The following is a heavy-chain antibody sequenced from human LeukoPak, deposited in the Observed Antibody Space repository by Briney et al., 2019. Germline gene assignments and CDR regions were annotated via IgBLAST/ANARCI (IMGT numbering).Heavy chain of an antibody. Sequence: GGSLRLSCAASGFAFSSYAMHWVRQAPGKGLEWVAIISYDGNNKYYADSVKGRFTISRDNAKNSLYLQMNSLRDEDTAVYYCASLCGGDCYSAGDYWGQGTLVTVSS. D-gene: IGHD2-21*02. CDR2: ISYDGNNK. J-gene: IGHJ4*02. CDR3: ASLCGGDCYSAGDY. CDR1: GFAFSSYA. V-gene: IGHV3-30-3*01.